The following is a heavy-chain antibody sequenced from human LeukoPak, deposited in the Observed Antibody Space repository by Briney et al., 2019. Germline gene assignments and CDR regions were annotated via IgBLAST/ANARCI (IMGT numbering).Heavy chain of an antibody. D-gene: IGHD6-13*01. J-gene: IGHJ4*02. CDR3: ATGSSWDRSDY. V-gene: IGHV3-30*04. Sequence: DSVKARFTISRDNSENTLYLEMNSLKAEDTAVYYCATGSSWDRSDYWGQGTLVTVSS.